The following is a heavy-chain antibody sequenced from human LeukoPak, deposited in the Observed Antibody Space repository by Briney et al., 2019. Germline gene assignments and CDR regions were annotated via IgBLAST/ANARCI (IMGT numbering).Heavy chain of an antibody. V-gene: IGHV1-2*02. CDR1: GYTFTAYI. CDR3: ARADSSNWYWFDP. Sequence: ASAKVSCKASGYTFTAYIIHWLRQAPGQGLEWMGLINPNSGGTNYAQKFQGRVSMTRDTSITTAYMELSSLRSDDTALYYCARADSSNWYWFDPWGQGTLVTVSS. D-gene: IGHD6-13*01. J-gene: IGHJ5*02. CDR2: INPNSGGT.